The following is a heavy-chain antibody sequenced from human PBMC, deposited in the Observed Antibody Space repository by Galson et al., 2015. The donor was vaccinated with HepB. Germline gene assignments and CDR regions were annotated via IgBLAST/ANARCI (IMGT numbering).Heavy chain of an antibody. D-gene: IGHD6-19*01. CDR3: ARDSGMAVAGTPII. CDR2: INWNGGST. CDR1: GFTFDDYG. Sequence: SLRLSCAASGFTFDDYGMSWVRQAPGKGLEWVSGINWNGGSTGYADSVKGRFTISRDNAKNSLYLQMNSLRAEDTALYYCARDSGMAVAGTPIIWGQGTLVTVSS. V-gene: IGHV3-20*04. J-gene: IGHJ4*02.